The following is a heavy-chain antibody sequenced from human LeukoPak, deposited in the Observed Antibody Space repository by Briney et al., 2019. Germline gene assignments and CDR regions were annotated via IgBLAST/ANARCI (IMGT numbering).Heavy chain of an antibody. D-gene: IGHD3-10*01. CDR2: IYHSGST. CDR1: GGSISSGGYY. CDR3: ARHPTMVRGVTYYYYYYMDV. J-gene: IGHJ6*03. V-gene: IGHV4-30-2*01. Sequence: SQTLSLTCTVSGGSISSGGYYWSWIRQPPGKGLEWIGYIYHSGSTYYNPSLKSRVTISVDRSKNQFSLKLSSVTAADTAVYYCARHPTMVRGVTYYYYYYMDVWGKGTTVTVSS.